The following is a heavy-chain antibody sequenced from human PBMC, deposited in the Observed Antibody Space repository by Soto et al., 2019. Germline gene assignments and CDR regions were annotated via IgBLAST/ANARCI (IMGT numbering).Heavy chain of an antibody. J-gene: IGHJ6*02. CDR1: GYSFTSYW. D-gene: IGHD2-15*01. Sequence: GESLKISCKGSGYSFTSYWIGWVRQMPGKGLEWMGIIYPGDSDTRYSPSFQGQVTISADKSISTAYLQWSSLKASDTAMYYCARIYCSGGSCYKGYYYYGMDVWGQGTTVTVSS. CDR2: IYPGDSDT. CDR3: ARIYCSGGSCYKGYYYYGMDV. V-gene: IGHV5-51*01.